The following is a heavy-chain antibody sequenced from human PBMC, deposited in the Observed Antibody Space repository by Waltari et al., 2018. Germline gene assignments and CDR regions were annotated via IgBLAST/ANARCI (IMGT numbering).Heavy chain of an antibody. CDR1: GDSINRDNYY. Sequence: QLQLQESGPGLVNPSETLSLTCTVSGDSINRDNYYWAWIRRPPGKGLEWIGSIYYRGTTHYSPSLNSRVTISIDTSRKQFSLKLTSVTAADTATYYCASYDIWNGYYLDWWGQGTLVTVSS. D-gene: IGHD3-3*01. J-gene: IGHJ4*02. CDR3: ASYDIWNGYYLDW. V-gene: IGHV4-39*01. CDR2: IYYRGTT.